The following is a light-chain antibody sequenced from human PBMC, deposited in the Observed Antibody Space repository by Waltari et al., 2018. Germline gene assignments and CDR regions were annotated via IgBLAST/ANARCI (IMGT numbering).Light chain of an antibody. CDR3: QQYDNLLPFT. V-gene: IGKV1-33*01. J-gene: IGKJ3*01. CDR2: DAS. Sequence: DIQMTQSPSSLSASIGDRVTITCQASQDIRNYLNWFQQKPGKAPKLLIYDASNLETGVPSRFSGSGSGTDVTVTISSLQPEDIGTYYCQQYDNLLPFTFGPGTKVEIK. CDR1: QDIRNY.